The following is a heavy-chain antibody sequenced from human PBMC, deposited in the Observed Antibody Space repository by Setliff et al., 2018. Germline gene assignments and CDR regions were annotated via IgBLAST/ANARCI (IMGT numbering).Heavy chain of an antibody. CDR2: IVPVFGTR. CDR1: GGTFSTYA. CDR3: ARNMGMGQRNYFDY. J-gene: IGHJ4*02. Sequence: SVKVSCKASGGTFSTYAVNWVRQAPGQGLEWMGGIVPVFGTRNYAQKFQGRVTFTADDSATTTYMELSSLTSEDTAIYYCARNMGMGQRNYFDYWGRGTLVTVSS. V-gene: IGHV1-69*13. D-gene: IGHD6-13*01.